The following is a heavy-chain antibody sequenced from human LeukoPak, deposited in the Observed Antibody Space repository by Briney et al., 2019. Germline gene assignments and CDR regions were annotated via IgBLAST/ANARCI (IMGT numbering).Heavy chain of an antibody. J-gene: IGHJ3*02. Sequence: GESLKISXKGSGYSFTSYWIGCVRQMPGKGLEWMGIIYPGDSDTRYSPSFQGQVTISADESISTAYLQWSSLKASDTAMYYCARHRQWLGDAFDIWGQGTMVTVSS. CDR3: ARHRQWLGDAFDI. D-gene: IGHD6-19*01. V-gene: IGHV5-51*01. CDR2: IYPGDSDT. CDR1: GYSFTSYW.